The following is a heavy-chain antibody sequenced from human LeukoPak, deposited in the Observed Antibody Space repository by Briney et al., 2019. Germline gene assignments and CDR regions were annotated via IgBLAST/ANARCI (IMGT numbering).Heavy chain of an antibody. J-gene: IGHJ4*02. D-gene: IGHD2-15*01. V-gene: IGHV3-73*01. CDR1: GFTFSGSA. CDR3: TTAATLFDY. CDR2: IRGKANSYAT. Sequence: GGSLRLSCAASGFTFSGSAMHWVRQASGKGLEWVGRIRGKANSYATAYAASVKGRFTISRDDSKNTAYLQMNSLKTEDTAVYYCTTAATLFDYWGQGTLVTVSS.